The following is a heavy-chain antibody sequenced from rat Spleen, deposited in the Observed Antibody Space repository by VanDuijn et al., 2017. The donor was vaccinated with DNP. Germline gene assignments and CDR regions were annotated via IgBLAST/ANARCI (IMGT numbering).Heavy chain of an antibody. Sequence: EVQLVESGGGLVQPGRPLKLSCAASGFNFNDNWMGWVRQAPGKGLEWIGEINKDSSTIVYTPSLRNKFTIPRDNAQNTMYLQMSKLGSEDTALYYCTKGPNYGGHSDYFDNWGQGVMVTVSS. J-gene: IGHJ2*01. V-gene: IGHV4-2*01. CDR3: TKGPNYGGHSDYFDN. D-gene: IGHD1-11*01. CDR2: INKDSSTI. CDR1: GFNFNDNW.